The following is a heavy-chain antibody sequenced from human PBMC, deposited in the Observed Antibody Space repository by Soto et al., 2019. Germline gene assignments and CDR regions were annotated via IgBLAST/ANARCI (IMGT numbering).Heavy chain of an antibody. CDR2: IWYDGNNK. V-gene: IGHV3-33*01. CDR1: GFTFSNYG. D-gene: IGHD1-7*01. J-gene: IGHJ4*02. CDR3: ARGNYGASGIDY. Sequence: GGSLRLSCEGSGFTFSNYGIHWVRQAPGMGLDWVAVIWYDGNNKYYSESVKGRFTISRDNSKNTVFLEMSSLRAEDTAVYYCARGNYGASGIDYWGPGALVTVSS.